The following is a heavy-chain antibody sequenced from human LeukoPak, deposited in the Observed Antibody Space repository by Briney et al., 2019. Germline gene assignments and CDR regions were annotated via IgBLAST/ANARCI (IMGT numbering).Heavy chain of an antibody. Sequence: SETLSLTCAVYGGSFSCYYWSWIRQPPGKGLEWIGEINHSGSTNYNPSLKSRVTISVDTSKNQFSLKLSSVTAADTAVYYCARGQGIAAAGTYQLDYWGQGTLVTVSS. CDR2: INHSGST. V-gene: IGHV4-34*01. CDR1: GGSFSCYY. CDR3: ARGQGIAAAGTYQLDY. D-gene: IGHD6-13*01. J-gene: IGHJ4*02.